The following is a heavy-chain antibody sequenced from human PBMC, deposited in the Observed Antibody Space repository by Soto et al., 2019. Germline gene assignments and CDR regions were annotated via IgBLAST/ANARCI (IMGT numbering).Heavy chain of an antibody. CDR3: ARDVAARYFVFDY. D-gene: IGHD6-6*01. CDR1: GYTFTSYA. CDR2: INAGNGNT. J-gene: IGHJ4*02. V-gene: IGHV1-3*01. Sequence: ASVKVSCKASGYTFTSYAMHWVRQAPGQRLEWMGWINAGNGNTKYSQKFQGRVTITRDTSASTAYMELSSLRSEDTAVYYCARDVAARYFVFDYWGQGTLVTVSS.